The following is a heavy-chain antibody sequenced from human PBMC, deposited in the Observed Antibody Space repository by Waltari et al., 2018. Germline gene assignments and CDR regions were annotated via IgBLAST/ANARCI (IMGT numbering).Heavy chain of an antibody. D-gene: IGHD5-18*01. V-gene: IGHV3-21*01. Sequence: EVQLVESGGGLVKPGGSLRLSCAGSGFTLSSYSMNTVRQAPGKGLEWVASISSSSSYIYYADSVKGRFTISRDNAKNSLYLQMNSLRAEDTAVYYCARENTAMAKGGDYWGQGTLVTVSS. CDR3: ARENTAMAKGGDY. CDR1: GFTLSSYS. J-gene: IGHJ4*02. CDR2: ISSSSSYI.